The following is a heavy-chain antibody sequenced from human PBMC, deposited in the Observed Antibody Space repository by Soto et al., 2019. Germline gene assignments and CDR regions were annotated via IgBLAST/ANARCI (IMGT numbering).Heavy chain of an antibody. CDR1: GGSISSGGYY. Sequence: SETLSLTCTVSGGSISSGGYYWSWIRQHPGKGLEWIGYIYYSGSTYYNPSLKSRVTISVDTSKNQFSLKLSSVTAADTAVYYCARDLMGVTTFGYWGQGTLVTVSS. CDR3: ARDLMGVTTFGY. CDR2: IYYSGST. V-gene: IGHV4-31*03. J-gene: IGHJ4*02. D-gene: IGHD4-17*01.